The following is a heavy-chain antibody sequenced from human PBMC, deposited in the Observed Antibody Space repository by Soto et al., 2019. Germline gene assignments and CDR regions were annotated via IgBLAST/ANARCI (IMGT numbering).Heavy chain of an antibody. CDR3: ARKLELRGSYYYYYDMDV. Sequence: ASVKVSCKASGYTFTDYYMHWVRQAPGQGLEWMGWINPNSGGTNYAQKFQGKVTMTRDTSISTAYMELSRLRSDDTAVYYCARKLELRGSYYYYYDMDVWGQGTTVTVSS. V-gene: IGHV1-2*02. J-gene: IGHJ6*02. CDR2: INPNSGGT. CDR1: GYTFTDYY. D-gene: IGHD1-7*01.